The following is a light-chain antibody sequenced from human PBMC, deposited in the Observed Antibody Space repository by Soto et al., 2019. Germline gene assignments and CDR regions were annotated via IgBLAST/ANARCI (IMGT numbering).Light chain of an antibody. Sequence: EIVLTQSPATLALSPGERATLSCRASQSVSNFLAWYQQKPGQAPRLLIYDASNRATDIPARFSGSGSGTDFTLTISSLQAEDVAVYYCQHYYTIPLTFGGGTMVDIK. CDR1: QSVSNF. J-gene: IGKJ4*01. CDR3: QHYYTIPLT. V-gene: IGKV3-11*01. CDR2: DAS.